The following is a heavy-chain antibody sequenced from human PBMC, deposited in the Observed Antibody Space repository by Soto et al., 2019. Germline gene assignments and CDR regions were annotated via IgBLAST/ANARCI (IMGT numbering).Heavy chain of an antibody. D-gene: IGHD5-18*01. J-gene: IGHJ4*02. CDR3: ARGAADTAMVDS. CDR2: IFYSGST. V-gene: IGHV4-59*01. Sequence: SETLSLTCTFSCGSILSYYWTWIRQPPGKGLEWLGYIFYSGSTFYNPSLKSRVTISIHTSKSQFSLQLTSVTAADTAVYHCARGAADTAMVDSWGQGTLVTVSS. CDR1: CGSILSYY.